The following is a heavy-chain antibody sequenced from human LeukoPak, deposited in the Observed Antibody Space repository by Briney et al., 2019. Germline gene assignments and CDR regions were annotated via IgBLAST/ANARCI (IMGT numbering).Heavy chain of an antibody. CDR3: ARGGYSFDY. CDR1: VRSISSGGDY. CDR2: IYYSGST. J-gene: IGHJ4*02. Sequence: SETLSLTCTVPVRSISSGGDYWSWIRQHPGKGLEWIGYIYYSGSTYYNPSLKSRVTISVDTSKNQFSLKLSSVTAADTAVYYCARGGYSFDYWGQGTLVTVSS. V-gene: IGHV4-31*03. D-gene: IGHD5-18*01.